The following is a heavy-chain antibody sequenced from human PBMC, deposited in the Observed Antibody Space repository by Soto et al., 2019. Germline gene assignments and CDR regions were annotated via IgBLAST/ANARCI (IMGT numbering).Heavy chain of an antibody. Sequence: SVKVSCKASGGTFSSYAISWVRQAPGQGLEWMGGIIPIFGTANYAQKFQGRVTITADESTSTAYMELSSLRSEDTAVYYCATSDSSGYYSYYYGMDVWGQGTTVTVSS. CDR3: ATSDSSGYYSYYYGMDV. V-gene: IGHV1-69*13. CDR1: GGTFSSYA. CDR2: IIPIFGTA. D-gene: IGHD3-22*01. J-gene: IGHJ6*02.